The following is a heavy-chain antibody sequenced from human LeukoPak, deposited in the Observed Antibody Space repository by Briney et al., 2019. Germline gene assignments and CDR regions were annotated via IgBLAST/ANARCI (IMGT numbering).Heavy chain of an antibody. Sequence: ASVKVSCKASGYTFTGYYMHWVRQAPGQGLEWMGWINPNSGGTNYAQKFQGRVTMTRDTSISTAYMELSRLRSDDTAVHYCARAIAVVQLNWFDPWGQGTLVTVSS. D-gene: IGHD2-2*01. CDR1: GYTFTGYY. V-gene: IGHV1-2*02. CDR3: ARAIAVVQLNWFDP. J-gene: IGHJ5*02. CDR2: INPNSGGT.